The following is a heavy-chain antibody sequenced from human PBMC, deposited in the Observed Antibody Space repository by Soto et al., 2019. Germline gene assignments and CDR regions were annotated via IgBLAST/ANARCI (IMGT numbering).Heavy chain of an antibody. V-gene: IGHV5-51*01. CDR3: ARWTGAFLGDKYYYYGMDV. CDR2: IYPGDSDT. CDR1: GYSFTSYW. D-gene: IGHD7-27*01. Sequence: PGESLKISCKGSGYSFTSYWIGWVRQMPGKGLEWMGIIYPGDSDTRYSPSFQGQVTISADKSISTAYLQWSSLKASDTAMYYCARWTGAFLGDKYYYYGMDVWGQGTPVTVSS. J-gene: IGHJ6*02.